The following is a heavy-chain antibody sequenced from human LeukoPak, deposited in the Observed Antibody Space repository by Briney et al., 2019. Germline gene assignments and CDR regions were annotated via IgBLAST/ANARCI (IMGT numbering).Heavy chain of an antibody. V-gene: IGHV5-51*01. CDR1: GYSFTNYW. CDR3: AMRDSSGYSFDY. J-gene: IGHJ4*02. CDR2: IYPGDSDT. D-gene: IGHD3-22*01. Sequence: GESLKISFKGSGYSFTNYWIGWVRQMPGKGLEGMGIIYPGDSDTRYTPSLQGQVTISADKSISTAYLQWSSLKASDTAMYYCAMRDSSGYSFDYWGQGTLVTVSS.